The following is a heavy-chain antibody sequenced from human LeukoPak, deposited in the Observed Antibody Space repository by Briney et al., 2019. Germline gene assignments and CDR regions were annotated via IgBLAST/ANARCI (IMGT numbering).Heavy chain of an antibody. V-gene: IGHV4-34*01. D-gene: IGHD7-27*01. CDR1: GGSFSGYY. CDR3: ASELGGPYYMDV. Sequence: SETLSLTCAVYGGSFSGYYWSRIRQPPGKGLEWIGEINHSGSTSYKSSLKSRVTISVDTSKNQFSLKLSSVTAADTAVYYCASELGGPYYMDVWGKGTTVTVSS. J-gene: IGHJ6*03. CDR2: INHSGST.